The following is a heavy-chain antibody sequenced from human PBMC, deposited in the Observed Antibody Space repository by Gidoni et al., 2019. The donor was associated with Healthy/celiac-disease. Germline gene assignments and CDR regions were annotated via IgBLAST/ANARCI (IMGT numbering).Heavy chain of an antibody. Sequence: QVQLQQWGAGLLKPSETLSLTCAVYGGSFSGYYWSWIRQPPGKGLEWIGEINHSGSTNYNPSIKSRVTIEVDTSKNQFSLKLSSVTAADTAVYYCARGQRDSSGYYYVTWFDPWGQGTLVTVSS. CDR1: GGSFSGYY. CDR3: ARGQRDSSGYYYVTWFDP. CDR2: INHSGST. D-gene: IGHD3-22*01. V-gene: IGHV4-34*01. J-gene: IGHJ5*02.